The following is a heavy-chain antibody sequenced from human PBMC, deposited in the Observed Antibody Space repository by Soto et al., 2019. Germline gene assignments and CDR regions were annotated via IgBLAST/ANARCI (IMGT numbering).Heavy chain of an antibody. V-gene: IGHV4-34*01. CDR2: LYQGLSI. CDR1: SGSFSGYY. Sequence: PSDTLSLTCAVYSGSFSGYYWSWIRQPPGKGLEWIGELYQGLSIIYNPSLESRVTISGDSSTNQFSLKLRSVTVADTAVYYCARHGGYYFDYWGQGTLVTVSS. J-gene: IGHJ4*02. D-gene: IGHD3-16*01. CDR3: ARHGGYYFDY.